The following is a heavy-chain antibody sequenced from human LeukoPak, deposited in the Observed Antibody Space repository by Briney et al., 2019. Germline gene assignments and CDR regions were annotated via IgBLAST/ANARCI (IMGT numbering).Heavy chain of an antibody. CDR2: INPNGGGT. J-gene: IGHJ4*02. CDR3: ARGIAAAGTFDY. Sequence: ASVKVSCKASGYTFTGYYMHWVRQAPGQGLEWMGWINPNGGGTNYAQKFQGRVTMTRDTSISTAYMDLSRLRSDDTAVYYCARGIAAAGTFDYWGQGSLVTVSS. CDR1: GYTFTGYY. V-gene: IGHV1-2*02. D-gene: IGHD6-13*01.